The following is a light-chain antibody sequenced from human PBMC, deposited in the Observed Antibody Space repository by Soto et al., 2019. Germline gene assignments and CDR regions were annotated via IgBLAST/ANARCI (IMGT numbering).Light chain of an antibody. CDR3: SSYTSSSKV. Sequence: QSVLTQPASVSGSPGQSITISCTGTSSDVGGYNYVSWYQPHPGKAPKLMIYDVSNRPSGVSNRFSGSKSGNTASLTISGLQAEDEADYYCSSYTSSSKVFGTGTKVTVL. J-gene: IGLJ1*01. CDR1: SSDVGGYNY. V-gene: IGLV2-14*01. CDR2: DVS.